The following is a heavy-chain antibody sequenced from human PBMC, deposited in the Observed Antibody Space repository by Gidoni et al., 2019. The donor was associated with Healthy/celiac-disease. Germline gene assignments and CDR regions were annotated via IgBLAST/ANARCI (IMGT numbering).Heavy chain of an antibody. Sequence: QVQLVESGGGVVQPGRSLRLSCSASGFHFSSYGMHWVRQAPGKGLEWVAVISYDGSNKYYADSVKGRFTISRDNSKNTLYLQMNSLRAEDTAVYYCAKMRCSTSCYMYYFDYWGQGTLVTVSS. CDR2: ISYDGSNK. V-gene: IGHV3-30*18. J-gene: IGHJ4*02. D-gene: IGHD2-2*01. CDR3: AKMRCSTSCYMYYFDY. CDR1: GFHFSSYG.